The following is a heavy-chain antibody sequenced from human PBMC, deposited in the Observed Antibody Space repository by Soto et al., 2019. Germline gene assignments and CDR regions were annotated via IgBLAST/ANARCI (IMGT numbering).Heavy chain of an antibody. V-gene: IGHV3-7*01. D-gene: IGHD4-17*01. J-gene: IGHJ4*02. Sequence: EVQLVESGGGLVQPGGSLRLSCVASGFTFRSLWMNWVRHAPGRGLEWVAIIEKDGSEKYYVDSVKGRFTISRDNAKNSLYLQMNSLRAEDTAVYYCARTFDYGVGFFDFWGQGTLVTVSS. CDR3: ARTFDYGVGFFDF. CDR2: IEKDGSEK. CDR1: GFTFRSLW.